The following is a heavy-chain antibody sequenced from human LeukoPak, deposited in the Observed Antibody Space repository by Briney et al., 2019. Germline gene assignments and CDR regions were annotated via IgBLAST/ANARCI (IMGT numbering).Heavy chain of an antibody. D-gene: IGHD3-10*01. Sequence: SETLSLTCTVSGYSISSGYYWGWIRQPPGKGLEWIGSIYHSGSTYYNPSLKSRVTISVDTSKNQFSLKLSSVTAADTAVYYCAGEPQYYYGSGSEYNWFDPWGQGTLVTVSS. CDR3: AGEPQYYYGSGSEYNWFDP. CDR1: GYSISSGYY. CDR2: IYHSGST. J-gene: IGHJ5*02. V-gene: IGHV4-38-2*02.